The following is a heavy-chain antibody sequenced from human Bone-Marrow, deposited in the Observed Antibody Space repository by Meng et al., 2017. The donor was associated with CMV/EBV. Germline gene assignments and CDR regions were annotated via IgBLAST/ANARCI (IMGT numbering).Heavy chain of an antibody. D-gene: IGHD2-2*01. V-gene: IGHV1-24*01. CDR3: ATIGYCSSTSCYPTHYYGMDV. Sequence: GGSLRLSCAASGFTFSTYAMHWVRQAPGKGLEWMGGFDPEDGETIYAQKFQGRVTMTEDTSTDTAYMELSSLRSEDTAVYYCATIGYCSSTSCYPTHYYGMDVWGQGTTVTVSS. J-gene: IGHJ6*02. CDR1: GFTFSTYA. CDR2: FDPEDGET.